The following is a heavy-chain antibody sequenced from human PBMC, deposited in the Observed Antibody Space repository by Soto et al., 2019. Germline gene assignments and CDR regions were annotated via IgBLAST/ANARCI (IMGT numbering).Heavy chain of an antibody. CDR2: IYPGDSDT. CDR3: ARSLYGSGRNACPHCYYYYMDV. J-gene: IGHJ6*03. D-gene: IGHD3-10*01. Sequence: GESLKISCKGSGYSFTSYWIGWVRQMPGKGLEWMGIIYPGDSDTRYSPSFQGQVTISADKSISTAYLQWSSLKASDTAMYYCARSLYGSGRNACPHCYYYYMDVWGKGTTVTVSS. CDR1: GYSFTSYW. V-gene: IGHV5-51*01.